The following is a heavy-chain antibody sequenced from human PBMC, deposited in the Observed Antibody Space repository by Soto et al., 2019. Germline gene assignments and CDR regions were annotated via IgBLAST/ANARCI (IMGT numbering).Heavy chain of an antibody. Sequence: SETLSLTCAVSGGSISSGGYSWSWIRQPPGKGLEWIGYIYHSGSTNYNPSLKSRVTISVDTSKNQFSLKLSSVTAADTAVYYCARGMDYYGSGSSWFDPWGQGTLVTVSS. V-gene: IGHV4-30-2*01. CDR2: IYHSGST. J-gene: IGHJ5*02. D-gene: IGHD3-10*01. CDR3: ARGMDYYGSGSSWFDP. CDR1: GGSISSGGYS.